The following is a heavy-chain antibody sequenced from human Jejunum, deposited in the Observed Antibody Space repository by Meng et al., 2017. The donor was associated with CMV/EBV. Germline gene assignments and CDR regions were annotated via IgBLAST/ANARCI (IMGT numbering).Heavy chain of an antibody. D-gene: IGHD2-21*01. CDR3: SRGGGGDGTYLLDY. J-gene: IGHJ4*02. Sequence: QVQLLPSGAELKKPGAQVKVSCKASGYAFTGYYTHWLRQAPGQGLEWMGWINPSSGAIFYAQKFQDRVTMSRETSITTVYMDLSSLRSDDTAVYFCSRGGGGDGTYLLDYWGQGTLVTVSS. CDR1: GYAFTGYY. V-gene: IGHV1-2*02. CDR2: INPSSGAI.